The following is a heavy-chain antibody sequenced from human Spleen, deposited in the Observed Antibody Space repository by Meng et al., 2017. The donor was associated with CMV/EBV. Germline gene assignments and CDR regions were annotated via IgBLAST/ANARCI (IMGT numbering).Heavy chain of an antibody. CDR2: TDNDGSST. CDR3: ARGMYDILTGYLTA. D-gene: IGHD3-9*01. J-gene: IGHJ5*02. V-gene: IGHV3-74*01. Sequence: GESLKISCAASGFTFSSYGMIWVRQAPGKGLVWVSRTDNDGSSTFYADSVKGRFTISRDNAKNTLYLQMNSLRADDTAVYYCARGMYDILTGYLTAWGQGTLVTVSS. CDR1: GFTFSSYG.